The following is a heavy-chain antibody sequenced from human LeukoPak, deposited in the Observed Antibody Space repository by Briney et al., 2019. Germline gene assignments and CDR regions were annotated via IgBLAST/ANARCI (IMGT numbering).Heavy chain of an antibody. CDR2: MNPNSGNT. V-gene: IGHV1-8*01. J-gene: IGHJ6*02. Sequence: ASVKVSCKASGYTFTSYDINWVRQATGQGLEWVGWMNPNSGNTGYAQKFQGRVTMTRNTSISTAYMELSSLRSEDTAVYYCARVVGWFGELLGFRYYYGMDVWGQGTTVTVSS. D-gene: IGHD3-10*01. CDR3: ARVVGWFGELLGFRYYYGMDV. CDR1: GYTFTSYD.